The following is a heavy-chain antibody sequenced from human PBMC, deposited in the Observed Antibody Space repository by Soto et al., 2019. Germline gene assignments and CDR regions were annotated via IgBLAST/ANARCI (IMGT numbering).Heavy chain of an antibody. D-gene: IGHD3-3*01. V-gene: IGHV5-51*01. CDR3: ARQGSSGYYYYGMDV. J-gene: IGHJ6*02. CDR2: IYPGDSDT. Sequence: PGESLKISCKGSGYRFAIYWVAWVRQMPGKGLEWMGIIYPGDSDTRYSPSFQGLVTMSVDKSTSTAYLQLNSLRAADTAVYYCARQGSSGYYYYGMDVWGQGTTVTVSS. CDR1: GYRFAIYW.